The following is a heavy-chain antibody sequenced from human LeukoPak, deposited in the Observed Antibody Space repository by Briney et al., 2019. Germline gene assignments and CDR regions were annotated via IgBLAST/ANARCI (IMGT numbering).Heavy chain of an antibody. CDR2: IYTSGST. CDR3: ARQTTNYYDSSGYQLGWFDP. D-gene: IGHD3-22*01. Sequence: SQTLSLTCTVSGGSISSGSYYWSWIRQPAGEGLEWIGRIYTSGSTNYNPSLKSRVTISVDTSKNQFSLKLSSVTAADTAVYYCARQTTNYYDSSGYQLGWFDPWGQGTLVTVSS. V-gene: IGHV4-61*02. CDR1: GGSISSGSYY. J-gene: IGHJ5*02.